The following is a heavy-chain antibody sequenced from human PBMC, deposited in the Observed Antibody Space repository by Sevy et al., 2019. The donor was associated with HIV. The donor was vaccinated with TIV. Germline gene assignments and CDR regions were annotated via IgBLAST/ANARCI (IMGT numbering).Heavy chain of an antibody. Sequence: SETLSLTCAVSGGSISSGGYSWSWIRQPPGKGLEWIGYIYHSGSTYYNPSLKSRVTISVDRSKNQFSLKLSSVTAADTAVHYCARSSGYYRTYDYWGQGTLVTVSS. CDR1: GGSISSGGYS. CDR3: ARSSGYYRTYDY. CDR2: IYHSGST. D-gene: IGHD3-22*01. V-gene: IGHV4-30-2*01. J-gene: IGHJ4*02.